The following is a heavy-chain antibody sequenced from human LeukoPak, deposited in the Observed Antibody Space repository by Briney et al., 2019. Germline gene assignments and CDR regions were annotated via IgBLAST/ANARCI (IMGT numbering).Heavy chain of an antibody. CDR1: EFTFSNYA. D-gene: IGHD3-10*01. CDR2: ISGSGGST. Sequence: PGGSLRLSCAASEFTFSNYAMSWVRQAPGKGLEWVSAISGSGGSTYYADSVKGRFTISRDNSKNTPYLQMNSLRAEDTAVYYCAKDIRALYYGSGSYSPSFDYWGQGTLVTVSS. CDR3: AKDIRALYYGSGSYSPSFDY. V-gene: IGHV3-23*01. J-gene: IGHJ4*02.